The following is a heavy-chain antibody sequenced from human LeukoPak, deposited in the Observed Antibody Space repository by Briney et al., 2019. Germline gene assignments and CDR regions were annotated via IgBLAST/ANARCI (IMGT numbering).Heavy chain of an antibody. CDR1: GGSISSYY. D-gene: IGHD5-18*01. V-gene: IGHV4-59*01. CDR2: IYYSRST. CDR3: ARVGIQLWSFDY. J-gene: IGHJ4*02. Sequence: PSETLSLTCTVSGGSISSYYWSWIRQPPGKGLEWIGYIYYSRSTNYNPSLKSRVTISVDTSKNQFSLKLSSVTAADTAVYYCARVGIQLWSFDYWGQGTLVTVSS.